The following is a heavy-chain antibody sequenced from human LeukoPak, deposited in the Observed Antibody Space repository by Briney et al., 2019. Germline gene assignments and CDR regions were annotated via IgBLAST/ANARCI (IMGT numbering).Heavy chain of an antibody. CDR2: INPNSGGT. V-gene: IGHV1-2*02. CDR3: ARDGGDGDYVLGY. J-gene: IGHJ4*02. CDR1: GYTFTGYY. D-gene: IGHD4-17*01. Sequence: GASVKVSCKASGYTFTGYYMHWVRQAPGHGLEWMGWINPNSGGTNYAQTFQGRVTMTRDTSISTAYMELSRMRSDDTAVYYCARDGGDGDYVLGYWGQGTLVTVSS.